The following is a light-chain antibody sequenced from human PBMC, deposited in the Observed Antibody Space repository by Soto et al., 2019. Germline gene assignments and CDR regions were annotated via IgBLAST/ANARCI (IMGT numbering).Light chain of an antibody. Sequence: AIRMTQSPSSFSASTGDRVTITCRASQGISSYLAWYQQKPGKAPKLLIYAASTLPSGVPSRFSGSGSGTDFTLTISFLQSEDFATYYCQQYYSYPPAFGGGTKVEIK. CDR2: AAS. CDR1: QGISSY. V-gene: IGKV1-8*01. J-gene: IGKJ4*01. CDR3: QQYYSYPPA.